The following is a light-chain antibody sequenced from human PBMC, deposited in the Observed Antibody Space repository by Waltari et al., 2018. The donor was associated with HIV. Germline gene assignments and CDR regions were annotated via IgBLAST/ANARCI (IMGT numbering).Light chain of an antibody. CDR3: SSYAGINPVI. J-gene: IGLJ2*01. Sequence: QSALTQPPSASGSLGQSVTISCTGSSSDVGRYDYVSWYQQHPGKAPKLLIFGVNKRPPGVPDRFSGSKSGNTASLTVSGLQAEDEAEYSCSSYAGINPVIFGGGTTLTVL. CDR1: SSDVGRYDY. V-gene: IGLV2-8*01. CDR2: GVN.